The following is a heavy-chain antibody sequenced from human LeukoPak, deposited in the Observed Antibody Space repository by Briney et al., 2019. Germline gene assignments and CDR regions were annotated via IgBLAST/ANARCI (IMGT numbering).Heavy chain of an antibody. CDR3: AREYDLGFDY. Sequence: ASVTVSCKASGYTFTNYYMHWVRQAPGQGLEWMGIINPSGGSTSYAQKFQGRVTMTRDTSTSTVYMELSSLRYEDTAMFYCAREYDLGFDYWGQGTLVTVSS. D-gene: IGHD3-3*01. V-gene: IGHV1-46*01. CDR2: INPSGGST. CDR1: GYTFTNYY. J-gene: IGHJ4*02.